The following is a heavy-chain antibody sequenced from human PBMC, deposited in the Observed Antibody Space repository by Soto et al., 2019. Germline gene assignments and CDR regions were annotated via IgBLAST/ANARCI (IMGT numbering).Heavy chain of an antibody. V-gene: IGHV3-21*01. J-gene: IGHJ4*02. CDR3: ARDFDYGGNVVY. CDR2: ISSSSSYI. D-gene: IGHD4-17*01. CDR1: GFTFSSYS. Sequence: PGGSLRLSCAASGFTFSSYSMNWVRQAPGKGLEWVSSISSSSSYIYYADSVKGRFTISRDNAKNSLYLQMNSLRAEDTAVYYCARDFDYGGNVVYWGQGTLVTVSS.